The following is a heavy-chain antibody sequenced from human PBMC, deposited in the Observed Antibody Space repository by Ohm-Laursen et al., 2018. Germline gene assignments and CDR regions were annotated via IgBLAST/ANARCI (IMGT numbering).Heavy chain of an antibody. CDR1: GFNFNDYA. V-gene: IGHV3-9*01. Sequence: SLRLSCAASGFNFNDYAMHWVRQAPGKGLEWVSGISWNSGDIGYADSVRGRFTISRDNAKNSLYLQMNSLRAEDTALYYCARGSLNGLDVWGQGTTVTVSS. CDR3: ARGSLNGLDV. D-gene: IGHD3-16*01. CDR2: ISWNSGDI. J-gene: IGHJ6*02.